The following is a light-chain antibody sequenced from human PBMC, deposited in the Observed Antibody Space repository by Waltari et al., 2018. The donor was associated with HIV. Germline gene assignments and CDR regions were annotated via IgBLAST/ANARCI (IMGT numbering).Light chain of an antibody. Sequence: DIVMSQSPDSLAVSLGERATINCTSSQNIFYAPDNENCLGWFQQKPGQPPILLIRGASARESGVPDRFSGSGSETDFTLTISSLQAEDAAVYYCQQYFSNPWTFGQGTKVEIK. CDR2: GAS. J-gene: IGKJ1*01. V-gene: IGKV4-1*01. CDR1: QNIFYAPDNENC. CDR3: QQYFSNPWT.